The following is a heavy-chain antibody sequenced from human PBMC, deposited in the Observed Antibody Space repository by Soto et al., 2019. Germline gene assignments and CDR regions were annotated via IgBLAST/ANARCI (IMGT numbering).Heavy chain of an antibody. CDR3: ARDERRDSSGYLYYFGY. D-gene: IGHD3-22*01. V-gene: IGHV3-48*02. J-gene: IGHJ4*02. CDR1: GFTFSSYS. Sequence: EVQLVESGGGLVQPGGSLRLSCAASGFTFSSYSMNWVRQAPGKGLEWVSYISSSSSTIYYADSVKGRFTISRDHVKNSLYLQMNSLRDEDTAVYYCARDERRDSSGYLYYFGYWGQGTLVTVSS. CDR2: ISSSSSTI.